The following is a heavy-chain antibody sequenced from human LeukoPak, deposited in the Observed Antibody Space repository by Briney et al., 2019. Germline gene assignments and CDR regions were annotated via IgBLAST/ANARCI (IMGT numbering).Heavy chain of an antibody. CDR3: ASYPRYSSSPPFDY. D-gene: IGHD6-6*01. CDR1: GYTFTGYY. CDR2: INPNTGHT. J-gene: IGHJ4*02. Sequence: ASVKVSCKASGYTFTGYYMHWVRQAPGQGLEWMGWINPNTGHTKYAQKFQARVTMTRDTTISTAYMELSRLTSDDTAVYYCASYPRYSSSPPFDYWGQGTLVTVSS. V-gene: IGHV1-2*02.